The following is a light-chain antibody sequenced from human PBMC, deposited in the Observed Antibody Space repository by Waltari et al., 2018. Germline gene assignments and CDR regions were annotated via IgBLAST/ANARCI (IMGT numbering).Light chain of an antibody. CDR3: SSYTSSSTLDVV. Sequence: QSALTQPASVSGSPGQSIPISCPGTSSDVGGYNYFSCSQQHPGKAPKLMIYEVSNRPAGVSNRFSGSKSGNTASLTISGLQAEDEADYYCSSYTSSSTLDVVFGGGTKLTVL. J-gene: IGLJ2*01. CDR2: EVS. CDR1: SSDVGGYNY. V-gene: IGLV2-14*01.